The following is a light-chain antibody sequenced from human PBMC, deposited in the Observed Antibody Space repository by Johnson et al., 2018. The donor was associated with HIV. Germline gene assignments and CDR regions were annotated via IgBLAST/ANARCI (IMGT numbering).Light chain of an antibody. CDR3: GTWDSSLRVGF. CDR2: EDY. CDR1: SSNIENYF. J-gene: IGLJ1*01. Sequence: QSVLTQPPSVSAAPGQRVNISCSGHSSNIENYFVSWYQQLPGAAPRLLIYEDYKRPSGIPDRFSGSQSGTSATLAITGLQTGDAAEYYCGTWDSSLRVGFFGTGTKVTVL. V-gene: IGLV1-51*02.